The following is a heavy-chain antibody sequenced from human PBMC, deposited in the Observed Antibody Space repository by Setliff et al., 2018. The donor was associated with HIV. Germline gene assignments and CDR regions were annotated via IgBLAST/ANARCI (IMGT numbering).Heavy chain of an antibody. V-gene: IGHV5-51*01. CDR3: GIVGATSKEAFDI. D-gene: IGHD1-26*01. CDR2: IYPADSDT. Sequence: GESLKISCKASGYSFTSYWIGWVRQMPGKGLEWMGIIYPADSDTRYSPSFQGQVTISADKSISTAYLQWSSLKASDTAIYYCGIVGATSKEAFDIWGQGTMVTVSS. J-gene: IGHJ3*02. CDR1: GYSFTSYW.